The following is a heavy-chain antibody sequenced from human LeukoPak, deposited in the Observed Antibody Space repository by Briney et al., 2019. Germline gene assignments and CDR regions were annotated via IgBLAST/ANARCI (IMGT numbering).Heavy chain of an antibody. CDR3: ARSYGAYGSAFDI. V-gene: IGHV3-30*02. D-gene: IGHD4-17*01. J-gene: IGHJ3*02. CDR1: GFTFSSYG. CDR2: IRYDGSNK. Sequence: GGSLRLSCAASGFTFSSYGMHWVRQAPGKGLEWVAFIRYDGSNKYYADSVKGRFTISRDNSKNTLYLQMNSLRAEDTAVYYCARSYGAYGSAFDIWGQGTMVTVSP.